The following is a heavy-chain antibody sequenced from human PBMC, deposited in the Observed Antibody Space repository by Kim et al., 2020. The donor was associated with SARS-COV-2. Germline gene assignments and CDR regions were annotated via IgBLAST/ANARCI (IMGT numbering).Heavy chain of an antibody. V-gene: IGHV3-30*18. CDR1: GFTFSSYG. J-gene: IGHJ6*02. CDR2: ISYDGSNK. CDR3: AKDLYPPIGPYSYGYLGFYYGMDV. Sequence: GGSLRLSCAASGFTFSSYGMHWVRQAPGKGLEWVAVISYDGSNKYYADSVKGRFTISRDNSKNTLYLQMNSLRAEDTAVYYCAKDLYPPIGPYSYGYLGFYYGMDVWGQGTTVTVSS. D-gene: IGHD5-18*01.